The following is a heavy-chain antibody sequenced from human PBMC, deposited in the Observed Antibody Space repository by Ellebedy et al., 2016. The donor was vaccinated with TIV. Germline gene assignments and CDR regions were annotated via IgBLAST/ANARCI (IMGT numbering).Heavy chain of an antibody. V-gene: IGHV1-8*01. CDR3: ARGTGFCTNGVCEVDY. J-gene: IGHJ4*02. CDR2: MNPNSGNT. Sequence: ASVKVSXKASGYTFTSYDINWVRQATGQGLEWMGWMNPNSGNTGYAQKFQGRVTMTRNTSISTAYMELSSLRSDDTAVYYCARGTGFCTNGVCEVDYWGQGTLVTVSS. CDR1: GYTFTSYD. D-gene: IGHD2-8*01.